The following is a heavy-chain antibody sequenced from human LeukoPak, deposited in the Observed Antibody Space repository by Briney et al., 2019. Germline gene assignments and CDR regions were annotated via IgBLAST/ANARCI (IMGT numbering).Heavy chain of an antibody. CDR2: INQSGST. CDR3: ARGELVIVPAVNYYYYYMDV. Sequence: PSGTLSLTCAVYGGSFSGYYWSWIRQPPGKGLEWIGEINQSGSTNYNPSLKSRVTISVDTSKNQFSLKLSSVTAADTAVYYCARGELVIVPAVNYYYYYMDVWGKGTTVTVSS. CDR1: GGSFSGYY. J-gene: IGHJ6*03. V-gene: IGHV4-34*01. D-gene: IGHD2-2*01.